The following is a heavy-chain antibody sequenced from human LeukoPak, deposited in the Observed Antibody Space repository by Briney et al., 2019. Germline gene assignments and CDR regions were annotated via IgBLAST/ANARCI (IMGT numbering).Heavy chain of an antibody. D-gene: IGHD1-26*01. J-gene: IGHJ4*02. CDR1: GFTFSHYS. Sequence: GGSLRLSCAASGFTFSHYSMNWVRQAPGKGLEWVSSISSSSSYLYYADSVKGRFTISRDNAKNSLYLQMNSLRAEDTAVYYCARGAAVGATRGFDYWGQGTLVTVSS. CDR2: ISSSSSYL. CDR3: ARGAAVGATRGFDY. V-gene: IGHV3-21*01.